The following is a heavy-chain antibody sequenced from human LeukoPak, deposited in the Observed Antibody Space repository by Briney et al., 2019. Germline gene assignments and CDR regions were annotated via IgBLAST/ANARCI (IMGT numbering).Heavy chain of an antibody. CDR3: ARGRVYSSSWDY. J-gene: IGHJ4*02. V-gene: IGHV3-48*04. CDR2: ISSSGSTI. CDR1: GFTFSSYS. D-gene: IGHD6-13*01. Sequence: PGGSLRLSCAASGFTFSSYSMNWVRQAPGKGLEWVSYISSSGSTIYYADSVKGRFTISRDNAKNSLYLQMNSLRAEDTAVYYCARGRVYSSSWDYWGQGTLVTVSS.